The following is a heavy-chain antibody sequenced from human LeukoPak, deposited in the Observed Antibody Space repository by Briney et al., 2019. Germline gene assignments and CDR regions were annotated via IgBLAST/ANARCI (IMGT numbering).Heavy chain of an antibody. J-gene: IGHJ4*02. V-gene: IGHV1-69*04. CDR2: IIPILGIA. D-gene: IGHD5-18*01. CDR3: ARGMVDTAMVDNYYFDY. Sequence: GASVKVSCKASGYTFTGYYMHWVRQAPGQGLEWMGRIIPILGIANYAQKFQGRVTITADKSTRTAYMELSSLRSEDTAVYYCARGMVDTAMVDNYYFDYWGQGTLVTVSS. CDR1: GYTFTGYY.